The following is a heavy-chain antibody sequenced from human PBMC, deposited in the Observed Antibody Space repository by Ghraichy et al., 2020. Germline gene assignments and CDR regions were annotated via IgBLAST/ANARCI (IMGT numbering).Heavy chain of an antibody. CDR1: GGSISSYY. J-gene: IGHJ5*02. Sequence: SETLSLTCTVSGGSISSYYWSWIRQPPGKALEWIGYIYYSGSTNYNPSLKSRVTISVDTSKNQFSLKLSSVTPADTAVYYCASLGITGTTGYWFDPWGQGTLVTVSS. D-gene: IGHD1-7*01. CDR2: IYYSGST. V-gene: IGHV4-59*01. CDR3: ASLGITGTTGYWFDP.